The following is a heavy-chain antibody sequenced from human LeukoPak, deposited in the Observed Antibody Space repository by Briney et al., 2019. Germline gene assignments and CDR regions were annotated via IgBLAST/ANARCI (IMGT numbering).Heavy chain of an antibody. Sequence: GESLKISCKGSGYSFTSYWIGWVRQMPGKGLEWMGIIYPGDSDTRYSPSFQGQVTISADKSISTAYLQWSSLKASDTAMYYCARPRGSYTGAYYYFYMDVWGKGTTVTVSS. J-gene: IGHJ6*03. D-gene: IGHD1-26*01. V-gene: IGHV5-51*01. CDR1: GYSFTSYW. CDR3: ARPRGSYTGAYYYFYMDV. CDR2: IYPGDSDT.